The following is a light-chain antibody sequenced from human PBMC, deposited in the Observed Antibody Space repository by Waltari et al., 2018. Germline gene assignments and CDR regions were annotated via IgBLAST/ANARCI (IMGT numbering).Light chain of an antibody. J-gene: IGKJ4*01. CDR3: QHYDELRLT. CDR1: RSVLYSTNNKNY. V-gene: IGKV4-1*01. Sequence: DIVMTQSPDSLAVSLGARATINCKPSRSVLYSTNNKNYLAWYQQKPGQPPRLLIYWASTRESGVPDRFSGSGSGTDFTLTISSLQAEDVAVYYCQHYDELRLTFGGGTKVEIK. CDR2: WAS.